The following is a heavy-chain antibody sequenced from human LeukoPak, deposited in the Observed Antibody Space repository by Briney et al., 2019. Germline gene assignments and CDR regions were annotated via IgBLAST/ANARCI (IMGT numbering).Heavy chain of an antibody. Sequence: GRSLRLSCAASGFTFSSYGMHWVRQAPGKGLEWVAVISYDGSNKYYADSVKGRFTISRDNAKNSLYLQMNSLRAEDTAVYYCARDIDRGWPHDAFDIWGQGTMVTVSS. CDR2: ISYDGSNK. D-gene: IGHD6-19*01. V-gene: IGHV3-30*03. J-gene: IGHJ3*02. CDR3: ARDIDRGWPHDAFDI. CDR1: GFTFSSYG.